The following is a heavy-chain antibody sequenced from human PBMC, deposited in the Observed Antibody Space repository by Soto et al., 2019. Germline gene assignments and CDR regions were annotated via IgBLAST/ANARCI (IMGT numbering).Heavy chain of an antibody. J-gene: IGHJ6*03. CDR3: ARGHADIVVVPAPYYMDG. D-gene: IGHD2-2*01. V-gene: IGHV4-34*01. CDR1: GGSFSGYY. Sequence: QVQLQQWGAGLLKPSETLSLTCAVYGGSFSGYYWSWIRQPPGKGLEWIGEINHSVSTNYNPSLKRRGTLSVDTSKKQFSLKLSSATAADAGMYYGARGHADIVVVPAPYYMDGWGKGTTVTVSS. CDR2: INHSVST.